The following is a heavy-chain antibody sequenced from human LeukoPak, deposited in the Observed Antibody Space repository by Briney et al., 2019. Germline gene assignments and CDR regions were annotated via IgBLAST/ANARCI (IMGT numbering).Heavy chain of an antibody. V-gene: IGHV4-4*02. CDR1: GGSISSSNW. CDR2: IKHGGST. D-gene: IGHD1-26*01. J-gene: IGHJ4*02. Sequence: SGTLSLTCAVSGGSISSSNWWSWVRQPPGKGLEWIGEIKHGGSTNYNPSLKSRVTISVDRSKNQFSLKVNSVTAADTAVYYCARDGGSYRDFEYWGQGTLVTVSS. CDR3: ARDGGSYRDFEY.